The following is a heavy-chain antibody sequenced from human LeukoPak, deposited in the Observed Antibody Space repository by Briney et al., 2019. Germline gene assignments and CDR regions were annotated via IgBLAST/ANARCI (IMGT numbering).Heavy chain of an antibody. V-gene: IGHV1-69*13. CDR1: GDTFSSYA. Sequence: ASVKVSCKASGDTFSSYAISWVRQAPGQGLEWMGGIIPIFGTANYAQKFQGRVTITADESTSTAYMELSSLRSEDTAVYYCARAEIQLWEENWFDPWGQGTLVTVSS. CDR2: IIPIFGTA. D-gene: IGHD5-18*01. CDR3: ARAEIQLWEENWFDP. J-gene: IGHJ5*02.